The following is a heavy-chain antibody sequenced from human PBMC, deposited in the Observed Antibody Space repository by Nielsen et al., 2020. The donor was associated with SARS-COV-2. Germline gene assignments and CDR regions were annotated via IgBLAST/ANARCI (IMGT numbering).Heavy chain of an antibody. J-gene: IGHJ4*02. V-gene: IGHV3-74*01. CDR3: ARDPGLDYFDY. D-gene: IGHD6-6*01. CDR2: INSDGSST. CDR1: AFTFSTYW. Sequence: GESLKISCAASAFTFSTYWMHWVRQAPGKGLVWVSRINSDGSSTSYADSVKGRFTISRDNAKNTLYLQMNSLRAEDTVVYYCARDPGLDYFDYWGQGTLVTVSS.